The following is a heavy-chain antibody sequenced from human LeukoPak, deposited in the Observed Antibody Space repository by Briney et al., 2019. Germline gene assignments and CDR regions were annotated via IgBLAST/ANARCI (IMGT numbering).Heavy chain of an antibody. Sequence: GGSLRLSCAASGFTFSSYGMHWVRQAPGKGLEWVAVISYDGSNKYYVDSVKGRFTISRDNSKNTLYLQMNSLRPEDTAVYCCAKDRGEQWLVTSSDYWGQGTLVTVSS. CDR3: AKDRGEQWLVTSSDY. V-gene: IGHV3-30*18. D-gene: IGHD6-19*01. J-gene: IGHJ4*02. CDR1: GFTFSSYG. CDR2: ISYDGSNK.